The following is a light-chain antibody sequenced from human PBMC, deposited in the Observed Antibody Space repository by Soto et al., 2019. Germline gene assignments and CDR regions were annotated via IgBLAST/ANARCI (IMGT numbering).Light chain of an antibody. J-gene: IGKJ1*01. Sequence: EIVLTQSPGTLSLSPGERATLSCRASHTISSSYLAWYQQKPGQAPRLLMYGISRRATGIPDRFSGSGSGTDFTLTITXXXXXXXAVYYCQQYVTSXPRTFG. CDR2: GIS. V-gene: IGKV3-20*01. CDR3: QQYVTSXPRT. CDR1: HTISSSY.